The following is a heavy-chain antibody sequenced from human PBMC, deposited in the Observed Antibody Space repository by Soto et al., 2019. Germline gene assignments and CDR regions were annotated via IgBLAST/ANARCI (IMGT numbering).Heavy chain of an antibody. V-gene: IGHV1-69*01. Sequence: QVQLVQSGAEVKRPGSSVKVSFEASGGTFSSLGFTWVRQAPGQGLEWMGGIIPISGRTTFAPKFLGRVTITAEESTRPTYMELTALTSDDTAIYYCATRGTQGRWLEFADYWGQGTLVTVSS. CDR2: IIPISGRT. D-gene: IGHD5-12*01. CDR3: ATRGTQGRWLEFADY. J-gene: IGHJ4*02. CDR1: GGTFSSLG.